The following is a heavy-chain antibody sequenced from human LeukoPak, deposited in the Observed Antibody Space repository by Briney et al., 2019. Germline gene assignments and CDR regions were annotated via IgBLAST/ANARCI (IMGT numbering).Heavy chain of an antibody. D-gene: IGHD6-19*01. J-gene: IGHJ3*02. V-gene: IGHV3-23*01. CDR2: ISGSGGST. Sequence: GGSLRLSCAASGFTFSSNAMSWVRQAPGKGLEWVSAISGSGGSTYYADSVKGRFTISRDNSKNTLYLQMNSLRAEDTAVYYCAKDGKQWLVLGAFDIWGQGTMVTVSS. CDR1: GFTFSSNA. CDR3: AKDGKQWLVLGAFDI.